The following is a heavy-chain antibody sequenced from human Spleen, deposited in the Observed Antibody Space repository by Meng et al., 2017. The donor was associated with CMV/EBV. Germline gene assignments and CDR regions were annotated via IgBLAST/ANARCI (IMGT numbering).Heavy chain of an antibody. CDR1: GFTFSSYW. V-gene: IGHV3-11*01. J-gene: IGHJ6*02. Sequence: GESLKISCAASGFTFSSYWMTWVRQAPGKGLEWVSHISSSGSNIYYADSVKGRFTISRDNAKNSLHLQMNSLRAEDMAVYYCARSRGPPYFFGMDVWGQGTTVTVSS. CDR3: ARSRGPPYFFGMDV. CDR2: ISSSGSNI.